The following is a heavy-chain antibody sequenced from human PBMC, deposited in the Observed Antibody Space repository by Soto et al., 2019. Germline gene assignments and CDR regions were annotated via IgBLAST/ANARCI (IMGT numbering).Heavy chain of an antibody. J-gene: IGHJ6*04. CDR2: INHSGST. D-gene: IGHD5-18*01. V-gene: IGHV4-34*01. CDR3: ASHSYGYFYYYGMDV. Sequence: PSETLSLTCAVYGGSFSGYYWSWIRQPPGKGLEWIGEINHSGSTNYNPSLKSRFTISVDTSKNQFSLKLSCVTAAETAAYYCASHSYGYFYYYGMDVWGEGTKVTVCS. CDR1: GGSFSGYY.